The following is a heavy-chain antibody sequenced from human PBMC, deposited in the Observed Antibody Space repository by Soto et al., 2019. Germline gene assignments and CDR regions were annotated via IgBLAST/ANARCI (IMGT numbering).Heavy chain of an antibody. CDR2: IKQDGSEK. J-gene: IGHJ6*02. CDR1: GFTFSSYL. Sequence: GGARRRSCAASGFTFSSYLMSWVRQAPGKGLEWVANIKQDGSEKYYVDSVKGRFTISRDNAKNSLYLQMNSLRAEDTAVYYCARDVRVTIFGVVIMSYYYGMDVWGQGTTVTVSS. CDR3: ARDVRVTIFGVVIMSYYYGMDV. V-gene: IGHV3-7*03. D-gene: IGHD3-3*01.